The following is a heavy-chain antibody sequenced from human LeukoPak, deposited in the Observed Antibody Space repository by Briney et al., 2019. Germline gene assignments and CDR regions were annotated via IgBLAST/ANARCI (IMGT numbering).Heavy chain of an antibody. Sequence: PSETLSLTCAVYGGSFSGYYWSWIRQPPGKGLEWIGEINHSGSTNYNPSLKSRVTISVDTSKNQFSLKLSSVTAADTAVYYCARGGPLGSSSSGLRAFDIWGQGTVVTVSS. CDR3: ARGGPLGSSSSGLRAFDI. J-gene: IGHJ3*02. CDR1: GGSFSGYY. CDR2: INHSGST. V-gene: IGHV4-34*01. D-gene: IGHD6-6*01.